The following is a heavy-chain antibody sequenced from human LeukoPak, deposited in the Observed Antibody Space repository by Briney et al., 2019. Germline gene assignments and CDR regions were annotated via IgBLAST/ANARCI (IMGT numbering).Heavy chain of an antibody. CDR3: ARAGRLGYSSSWYDY. CDR1: GGSISSYY. J-gene: IGHJ4*02. D-gene: IGHD6-13*01. V-gene: IGHV4-59*01. Sequence: SQTLSLTCTVSGGSISSYYWSWIRQPPGKGLEWIGYIYYSGSTNYNPSLKSRVTILVDTSKNQFSLKLSSVTAADTAVYYCARAGRLGYSSSWYDYWGQGTLVTVSS. CDR2: IYYSGST.